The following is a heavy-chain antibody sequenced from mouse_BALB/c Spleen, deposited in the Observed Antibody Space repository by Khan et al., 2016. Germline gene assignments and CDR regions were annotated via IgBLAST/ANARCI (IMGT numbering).Heavy chain of an antibody. D-gene: IGHD2-12*01. V-gene: IGHV14-1*02. J-gene: IGHJ3*01. CDR1: VFNIKDYY. Sequence: VQLQQSGAELVRSGASVKLSCTASVFNIKDYYLHWVKQRPEQGLEWVGWIDPENGHTIYDPKFQGKASMTADTSSNTAYLQLSSLTSEDTAVYSCSGEISYHTSRGFAYWGQGTLVTVSA. CDR2: IDPENGHT. CDR3: SGEISYHTSRGFAY.